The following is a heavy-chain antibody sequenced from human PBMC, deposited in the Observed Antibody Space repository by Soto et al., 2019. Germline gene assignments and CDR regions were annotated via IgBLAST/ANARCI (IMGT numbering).Heavy chain of an antibody. CDR1: NGSMSTGGYY. V-gene: IGHV4-31*03. CDR3: ARRGGPDIVVVPAARYRDYYYMDV. CDR2: IYYTGST. D-gene: IGHD2-2*01. Sequence: SETLSLTCTVSNGSMSTGGYYWGWIRQHPAKGLEWIGYIYYTGSTNYSPSLESRLTISVDMSKNQFSLKLTSVTAADTAVYYCARRGGPDIVVVPAARYRDYYYMDVWGKGTTVTVSS. J-gene: IGHJ6*03.